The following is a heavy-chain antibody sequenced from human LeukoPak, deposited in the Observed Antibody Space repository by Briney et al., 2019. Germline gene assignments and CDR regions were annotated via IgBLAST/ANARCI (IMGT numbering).Heavy chain of an antibody. CDR2: LNSDGSST. Sequence: GGSLRLSCAASGFTFSSYWMHWVRQAPGKGLVWVSCLNSDGSSTSYADSVKGRFTISRDNAKNTLYLQMNSLRAEDTAVYYCARGLLRGGVWGKGTTVTISS. V-gene: IGHV3-74*01. CDR1: GFTFSSYW. CDR3: ARGLLRGGV. J-gene: IGHJ6*04. D-gene: IGHD2-15*01.